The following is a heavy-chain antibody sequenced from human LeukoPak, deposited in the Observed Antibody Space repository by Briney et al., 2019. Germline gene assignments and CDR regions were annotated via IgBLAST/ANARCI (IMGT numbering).Heavy chain of an antibody. V-gene: IGHV4-30-4*01. J-gene: IGHJ4*02. CDR3: AREAYSGSEIDY. D-gene: IGHD6-6*01. CDR1: GGSISSGDYY. CDR2: IYYSGST. Sequence: SETLPLTCTVSGGSISSGDYYWSWIRQPPGKGLEWIGYIYYSGSTYYNPSLKSRVTISVDTSKNQFSLKLSSVTAADTAVYYCAREAYSGSEIDYWGQGTLVTVSS.